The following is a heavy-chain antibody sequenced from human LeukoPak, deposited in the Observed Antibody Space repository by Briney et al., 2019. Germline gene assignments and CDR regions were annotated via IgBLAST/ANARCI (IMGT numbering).Heavy chain of an antibody. D-gene: IGHD3-3*01. CDR1: GFTFRSYW. CDR2: IKQDGSAK. Sequence: PGGTLSLSCVASGFTFRSYWMSWVRQAPGKGLEWVATIKQDGSAKYYVDSVKGRFTTSRDIAQNSLYLQMNSLRAEDTAVYFCARDAGYDFWTCYYDFWGQGTLVTVSS. V-gene: IGHV3-7*05. J-gene: IGHJ4*02. CDR3: ARDAGYDFWTCYYDF.